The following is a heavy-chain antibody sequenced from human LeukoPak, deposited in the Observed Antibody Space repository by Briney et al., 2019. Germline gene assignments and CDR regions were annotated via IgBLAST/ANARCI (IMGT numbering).Heavy chain of an antibody. J-gene: IGHJ3*02. V-gene: IGHV4-59*01. CDR1: GGSISAYY. D-gene: IGHD4-11*01. CDR3: ARGNDYTLDAFDI. CDR2: IYYSGST. Sequence: SETLSLTCTLSGGSISAYYWSWIRQPPGMRLEWIGYIYYSGSTNYNPSLESRVTISLDTSKNQFSLKLNSVTAADTAVHYCARGNDYTLDAFDIWGRGTMVTVSS.